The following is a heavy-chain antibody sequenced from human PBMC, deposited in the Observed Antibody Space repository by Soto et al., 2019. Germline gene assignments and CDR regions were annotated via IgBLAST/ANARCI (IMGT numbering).Heavy chain of an antibody. D-gene: IGHD3-22*01. CDR1: GGTFSSYA. J-gene: IGHJ4*02. Sequence: QVQLVQSGAEVKKPGSSVKVSCKASGGTFSSYAISWVRQAPGQGLEWMGGIIPIFGTANYAQKFQGRVTLTADESTRTAYMELGSLRSEDTAVYYCARVEKNWGIGWLLLGWGQGTLVTVSS. CDR2: IIPIFGTA. CDR3: ARVEKNWGIGWLLLG. V-gene: IGHV1-69*12.